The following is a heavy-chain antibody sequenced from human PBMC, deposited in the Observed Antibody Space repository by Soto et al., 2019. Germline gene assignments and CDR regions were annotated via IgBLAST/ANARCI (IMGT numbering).Heavy chain of an antibody. CDR1: GGTFRSYA. D-gene: IGHD2-8*01. CDR3: ARDSCTNGVCYSFDY. V-gene: IGHV1-69*13. J-gene: IGHJ4*02. Sequence: SVKVYCNASGGTFRSYAISWVRQAPGQGLEWMGGIIPIFGTANYAQKFQGRVTITADESTSTAYMELSSLRSEDTAVYYCARDSCTNGVCYSFDYCGQGTLVTLSS. CDR2: IIPIFGTA.